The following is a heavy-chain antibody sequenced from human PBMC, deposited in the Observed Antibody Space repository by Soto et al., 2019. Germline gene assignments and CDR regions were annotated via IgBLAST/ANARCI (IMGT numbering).Heavy chain of an antibody. J-gene: IGHJ4*02. D-gene: IGHD5-12*01. CDR1: GGSISSYY. CDR2: IYYSGST. Sequence: SETLSLTCTVSGGSISSYYWTWIRQPPGKGLEWIGYIYYSGSTNYNPSLKSRVTISVATSKTQFSLKLSSVTAADTAVYYCATNRGYDFFYFDSWGQGALVTVS. V-gene: IGHV4-59*08. CDR3: ATNRGYDFFYFDS.